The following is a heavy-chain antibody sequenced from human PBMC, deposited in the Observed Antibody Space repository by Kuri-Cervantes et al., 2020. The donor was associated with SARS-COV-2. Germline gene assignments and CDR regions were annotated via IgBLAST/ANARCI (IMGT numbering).Heavy chain of an antibody. CDR3: ARGNPPQFSSSWALSASDYGMDV. CDR1: GGSISSYY. D-gene: IGHD6-13*01. J-gene: IGHJ6*02. Sequence: SETLSLTCTVSGGSISSYYWSWIRQPPGKGLEWIGYIYYSGSTNYNPSLKSRVTISADTSKNQFSLNLTSVTAADTAVYYCARGNPPQFSSSWALSASDYGMDVWGQGTTVTVSS. V-gene: IGHV4-59*12. CDR2: IYYSGST.